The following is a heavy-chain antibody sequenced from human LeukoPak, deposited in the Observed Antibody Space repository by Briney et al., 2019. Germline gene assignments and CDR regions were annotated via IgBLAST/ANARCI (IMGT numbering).Heavy chain of an antibody. CDR3: VKDRRGYYDSSGYYYFDY. CDR1: GFTFSSYA. CDR2: ISGSGGST. V-gene: IGHV3-23*01. J-gene: IGHJ4*02. D-gene: IGHD3-22*01. Sequence: GGSLRLSCAASGFTFSSYAMSWVRQAPGKGLEWVSAISGSGGSTYYADSVKGRFTISRDNSKNTLYLQMNSLRAEDTAVYYCVKDRRGYYDSSGYYYFDYWGQGTLVTVSS.